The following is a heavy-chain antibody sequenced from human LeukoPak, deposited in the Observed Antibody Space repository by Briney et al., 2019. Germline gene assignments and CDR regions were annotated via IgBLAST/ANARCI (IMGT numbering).Heavy chain of an antibody. D-gene: IGHD5-18*01. CDR1: GFTFVDYA. CDR2: ISWNSGSI. Sequence: GGSLRLSCAASGFTFVDYAMHWVRQAPGRGREWVSGISWNSGSIGYADSVKGRFTISRDNAKNSLYLQMNSLRAEDTALYYCASSRLLYFDYWGQGTLVTVSS. V-gene: IGHV3-9*01. J-gene: IGHJ4*02. CDR3: ASSRLLYFDY.